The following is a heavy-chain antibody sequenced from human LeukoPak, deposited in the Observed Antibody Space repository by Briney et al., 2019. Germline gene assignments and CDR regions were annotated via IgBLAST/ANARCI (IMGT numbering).Heavy chain of an antibody. V-gene: IGHV3-48*04. J-gene: IGHJ4*02. D-gene: IGHD1-1*01. Sequence: GGSLRLSCVASGFTFSSYAMSWVRQAPGKGLEWLSYISGNGGVIQYADSVKGRFTISRDNAKNLLYLQMDSLRVEDTAIYYCARDPRTVRIWGQGTLVTVSS. CDR1: GFTFSSYA. CDR3: ARDPRTVRI. CDR2: ISGNGGVI.